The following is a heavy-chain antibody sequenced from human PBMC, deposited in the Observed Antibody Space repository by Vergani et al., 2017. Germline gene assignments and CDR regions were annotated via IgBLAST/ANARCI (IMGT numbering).Heavy chain of an antibody. V-gene: IGHV4-39*07. CDR2: IYYSGST. Sequence: QLQLQESGPGLVKPSETLSLTCTVSGGSISSSSYYWGWIRQAPGKGLEWIGSIYYSGSTYYNPSLKSRVTISVDTSKNQFALKLSSVTAADTAVYYCARGRTWIQLWLFDYWGQGTLVTVSS. CDR3: ARGRTWIQLWLFDY. D-gene: IGHD5-18*01. CDR1: GGSISSSSYY. J-gene: IGHJ4*02.